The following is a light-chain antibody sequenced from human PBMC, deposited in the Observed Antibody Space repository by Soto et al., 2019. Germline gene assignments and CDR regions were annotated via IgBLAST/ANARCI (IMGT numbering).Light chain of an antibody. V-gene: IGLV2-8*01. CDR2: EVS. J-gene: IGLJ1*01. CDR1: SSDVGGYNF. CDR3: SSYAGSDNYV. Sequence: QSVLTQPPSASGSPGQSVTISCTGTSSDVGGYNFVSWYQQYPGKAPKLMIYEVSKRPSGVPGRFSGSKSGNTASLTVSGLQAEDEADYYCSSYAGSDNYVFGTGTKVTV.